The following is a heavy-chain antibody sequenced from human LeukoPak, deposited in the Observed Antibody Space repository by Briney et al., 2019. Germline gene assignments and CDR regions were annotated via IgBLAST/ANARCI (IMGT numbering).Heavy chain of an antibody. CDR3: ARAPSWGQWLARPHAFDI. J-gene: IGHJ3*02. Sequence: AGGSLRLSCVASEFTFSNYWIHWVRQPPGKGLVWVSRIRYDGIVTNYADSVEGRFTISRDNAKNTVHLQMNSLRDDDTAVYYCARAPSWGQWLARPHAFDIWGQGTMVTVSS. D-gene: IGHD6-19*01. CDR2: IRYDGIVT. CDR1: EFTFSNYW. V-gene: IGHV3-74*01.